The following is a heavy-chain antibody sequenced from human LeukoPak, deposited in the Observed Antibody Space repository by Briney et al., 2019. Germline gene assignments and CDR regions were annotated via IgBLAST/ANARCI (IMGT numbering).Heavy chain of an antibody. CDR2: IYSGDTT. CDR1: GFTVSTNY. J-gene: IGHJ4*02. D-gene: IGHD2-2*01. CDR3: ARDTSCDY. Sequence: GGSLRLSCAASGFTVSTNYMSWVRQAPGKGLEWVSVIYSGDTTFYADSVRGKFTISRDNSKNTLYLQMNSLRAEDTAVYYCARDTSCDYWGQGTLVTVSS. V-gene: IGHV3-66*01.